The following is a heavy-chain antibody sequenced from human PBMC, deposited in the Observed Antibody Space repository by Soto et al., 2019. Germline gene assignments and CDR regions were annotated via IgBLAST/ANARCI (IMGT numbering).Heavy chain of an antibody. CDR2: ISSSGSTI. CDR3: ARVDGLVVADDY. J-gene: IGHJ4*02. Sequence: EVQLVESGGGLVQPGGSLRLSCAASGFTFSSYEMNWVRQAPGKGLEWVSYISSSGSTIYYADSVKGRFTISRDNAKNSLYLQMNSLRAEDTAVYYCARVDGLVVADDYWGQGTLVTVSS. D-gene: IGHD2-21*01. CDR1: GFTFSSYE. V-gene: IGHV3-48*03.